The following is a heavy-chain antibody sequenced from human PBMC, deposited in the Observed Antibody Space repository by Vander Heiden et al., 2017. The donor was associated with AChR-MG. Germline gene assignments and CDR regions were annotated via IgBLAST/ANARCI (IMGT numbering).Heavy chain of an antibody. Sequence: EVQLVESGGGLVKPGGSLRLSCAASGFTFSSYSMNWVRQAPGKGLEWVSSISSSSSYIYYADSVKGRFTISRDNAKNSLYLQMNSLRAEDTAVYYCARDLNLLVAGSFGYWGQGTLVTVSS. CDR2: ISSSSSYI. J-gene: IGHJ4*02. V-gene: IGHV3-21*01. D-gene: IGHD6-13*01. CDR3: ARDLNLLVAGSFGY. CDR1: GFTFSSYS.